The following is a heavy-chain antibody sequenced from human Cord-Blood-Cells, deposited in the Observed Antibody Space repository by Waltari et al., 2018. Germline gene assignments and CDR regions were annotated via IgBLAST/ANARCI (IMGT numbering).Heavy chain of an antibody. D-gene: IGHD3-10*01. CDR2: ISAYNGNT. CDR3: ARAPGDDAFDI. CDR1: GYTVTSYG. V-gene: IGHV1-18*04. J-gene: IGHJ3*02. Sequence: QVQLAQSGAEVTKPGASVTVSCTASGYTVTSYGIRWGRQAPVQGLEWMVWISAYNGNTNYEQNLHGRVTMTTDTSTSTAYMELRSLRSDDTAVYYCARAPGDDAFDIWGQGTMVTVSS.